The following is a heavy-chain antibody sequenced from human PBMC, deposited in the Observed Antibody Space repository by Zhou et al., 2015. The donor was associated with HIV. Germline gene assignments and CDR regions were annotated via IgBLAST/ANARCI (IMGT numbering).Heavy chain of an antibody. J-gene: IGHJ4*02. V-gene: IGHV3-30*18. CDR3: AKTQLLSLPEGFDY. CDR2: ISNDGTRK. D-gene: IGHD3-10*01. CDR1: GFIFSSYA. Sequence: QVQLVESGGGVVQPGRSLRLSCSGSGFIFSSYAMHWVRQAPGKGLEWVAVISNDGTRKHYGDSVKGRFTITRDNSKNTLYLQMNSLRAEDTAVYYCAKTQLLSLPEGFDYWGQGTLVTVSS.